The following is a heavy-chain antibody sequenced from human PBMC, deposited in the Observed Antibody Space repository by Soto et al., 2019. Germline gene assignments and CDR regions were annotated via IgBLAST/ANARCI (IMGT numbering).Heavy chain of an antibody. J-gene: IGHJ6*03. V-gene: IGHV4-39*01. CDR3: ARISVASRYMDV. CDR1: GGSISSSSYY. CDR2: FYYSGST. Sequence: SETLSLTCTVSGGSISSSSYYWGWIRQSPGKGLEWIGSFYYSGSTYYSPSLRSRVTISVDTSRKQISLRLSSVTAADTAVYYCARISVASRYMDVWGKGTTVTAP. D-gene: IGHD5-12*01.